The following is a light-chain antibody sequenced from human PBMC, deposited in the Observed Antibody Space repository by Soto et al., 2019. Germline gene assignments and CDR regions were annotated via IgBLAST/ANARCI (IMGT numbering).Light chain of an antibody. J-gene: IGLJ1*01. CDR3: AAWDDSLSAFYV. Sequence: QSVLTQPPSASGTPGQRVTISCSGSSSNIGSNYVYWYQQLPGTAPKLLIYRNNQRPSGVPDRFSGSKSGPSASLAISGLRSEDEADYYCAAWDDSLSAFYVFGTWTKLTVL. CDR1: SSNIGSNY. V-gene: IGLV1-47*01. CDR2: RNN.